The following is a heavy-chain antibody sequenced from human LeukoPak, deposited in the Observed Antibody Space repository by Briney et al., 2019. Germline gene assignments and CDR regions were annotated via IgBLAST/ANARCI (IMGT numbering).Heavy chain of an antibody. Sequence: SETLSLTCTVFGGSISSYYWSWIRQPPGKGLEWIGYIYYSGSTNYNPSLKSRVTISVDTSKNQFSLKLSSVTAADTAVYYCARQVSGSYPTYFDYWGQGTLVTVSS. J-gene: IGHJ4*02. D-gene: IGHD1-26*01. CDR3: ARQVSGSYPTYFDY. V-gene: IGHV4-59*08. CDR1: GGSISSYY. CDR2: IYYSGST.